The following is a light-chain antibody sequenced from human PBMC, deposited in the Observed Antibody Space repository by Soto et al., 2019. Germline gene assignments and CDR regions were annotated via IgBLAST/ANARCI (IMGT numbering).Light chain of an antibody. CDR1: QSVRNSL. J-gene: IGKJ1*01. CDR2: DAS. V-gene: IGKV3-20*01. Sequence: EIVLTQSPGTLSLSPGERATLSCRASQSVRNSLLAWYQQKPGQPPRLLIYDASTRATATPERFSGSGSGTDFTLTISRLEPEDSAVYYCHQYDTIVQTFGQGTKVDIK. CDR3: HQYDTIVQT.